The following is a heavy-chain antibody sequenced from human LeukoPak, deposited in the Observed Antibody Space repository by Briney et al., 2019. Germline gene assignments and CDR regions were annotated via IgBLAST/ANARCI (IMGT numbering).Heavy chain of an antibody. D-gene: IGHD1-1*01. CDR1: GFTFSTYA. J-gene: IGHJ4*02. CDR2: ISGSGGST. Sequence: GGSLRLSCAASGFTFSTYAMSWVRQAPGTGLEWLSYISGSGGSTYYADFVKGRFTMSRDNSKNTLYLQMSSLRAEDTALYFCAKRVATYHFESWGQGTLVTVSS. V-gene: IGHV3-23*01. CDR3: AKRVATYHFES.